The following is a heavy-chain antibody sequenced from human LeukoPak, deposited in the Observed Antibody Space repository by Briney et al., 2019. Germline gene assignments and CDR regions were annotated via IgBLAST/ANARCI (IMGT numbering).Heavy chain of an antibody. CDR1: GYTFTSYG. J-gene: IGHJ3*02. CDR2: LSAYNGNT. Sequence: ASVKVSCKASGYTFTSYGISWVRQAPGQELEWMGRLSAYNGNTNYAQKLQGRVTMTTDTSTSTAYMELRSLRSDDTAVYYCASHKYCSSTSCYAFDIWGQGTMVTVSS. D-gene: IGHD2-2*01. CDR3: ASHKYCSSTSCYAFDI. V-gene: IGHV1-18*01.